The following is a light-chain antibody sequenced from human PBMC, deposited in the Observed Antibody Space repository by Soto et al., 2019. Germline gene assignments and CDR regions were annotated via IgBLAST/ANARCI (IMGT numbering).Light chain of an antibody. CDR1: QTLRTW. J-gene: IGKJ4*01. V-gene: IGKV1-5*01. CDR2: DVS. CDR3: QQYNGYPLT. Sequence: DIQMTQSPSTLSASVGDRVTITCRASQTLRTWLSGYQQKPAKAPKLLIYDVSILQSGVPSRFSGSGSGTEFPLTISSLQPDDFATYYCQQYNGYPLTFGGGTKVEFK.